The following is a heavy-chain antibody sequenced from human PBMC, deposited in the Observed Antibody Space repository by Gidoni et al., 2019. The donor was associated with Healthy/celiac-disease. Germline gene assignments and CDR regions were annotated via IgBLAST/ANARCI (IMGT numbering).Heavy chain of an antibody. D-gene: IGHD3-22*01. Sequence: QVQLQQSGPGLVKPSQTLSLTCAISGDSVASHSAAWNWIRQSPSRGLEWLGRTYYRSKWYNDYAVSVKSRITINPDTSKNQFSLQLNSVTPEDTAVYYCARDRGLDTAMVMEYYYDSSGYWYFDYWGQGTLVTVSS. J-gene: IGHJ4*02. CDR1: GDSVASHSAA. CDR3: ARDRGLDTAMVMEYYYDSSGYWYFDY. CDR2: TYYRSKWYN. V-gene: IGHV6-1*01.